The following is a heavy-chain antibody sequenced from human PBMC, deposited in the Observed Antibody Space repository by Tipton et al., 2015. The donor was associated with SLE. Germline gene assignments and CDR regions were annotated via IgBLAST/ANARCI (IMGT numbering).Heavy chain of an antibody. J-gene: IGHJ6*03. Sequence: RSLRLSCAASGFTFSSYGMHWVRQAPGKGLEWVAVIWYDGSNKYYADSVKGRFTISRDNSKNTLYLQMNSLRAEDTAVYYCAKDGSPVTIFGVPRAWYYYYYMDVWGKGTTVTVSS. CDR1: GFTFSSYG. CDR3: AKDGSPVTIFGVPRAWYYYYYMDV. D-gene: IGHD3-3*01. CDR2: IWYDGSNK. V-gene: IGHV3-33*06.